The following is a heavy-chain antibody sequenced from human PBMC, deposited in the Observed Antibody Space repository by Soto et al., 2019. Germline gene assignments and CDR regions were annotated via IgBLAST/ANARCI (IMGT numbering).Heavy chain of an antibody. CDR1: GAYISGFS. J-gene: IGHJ1*01. CDR2: ITINGNT. Sequence: SETLSLTCRVSGAYISGFSWSWIRQPAGKGLEWIGRITINGNTQKSPSFKSRVTMSIDTSRNHFSLNLQSATAADTALYYCARETGENWTYEAHWGPGTLVTVSS. V-gene: IGHV4-4*07. D-gene: IGHD1-7*01. CDR3: ARETGENWTYEAH.